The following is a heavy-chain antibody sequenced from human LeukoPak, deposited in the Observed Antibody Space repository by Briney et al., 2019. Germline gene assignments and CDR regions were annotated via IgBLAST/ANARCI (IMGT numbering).Heavy chain of an antibody. CDR2: ISAYNGNT. J-gene: IGHJ5*02. Sequence: ASVKVSCKASGYTFTSYGISWVRQAPGQGLEWMGWISAYNGNTNYAQKLQGRVTMTTDTSTSTAYMELRSLRSDDTAVYYCARAPGRGPYSSGWAGRFGPWGQGTLVTVSS. CDR1: GYTFTSYG. V-gene: IGHV1-18*01. D-gene: IGHD6-19*01. CDR3: ARAPGRGPYSSGWAGRFGP.